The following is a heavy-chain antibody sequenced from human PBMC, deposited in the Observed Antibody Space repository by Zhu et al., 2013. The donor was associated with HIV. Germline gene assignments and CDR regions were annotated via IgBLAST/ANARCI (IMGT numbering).Heavy chain of an antibody. V-gene: IGHV1-18*04. D-gene: IGHD2-15*01. CDR1: GYTFTSYG. CDR3: ARQHLRCLRSGGSCATLDYYYGMDV. Sequence: QVQLVQSGAEVKKPGASVKVSCKASGYTFTSYGISWVRQAPGQGLEWMGWISAYNGNTNYAQKLQGRVTMTTDTSTSTAYMELRSLRSDDTAVYYCARQHLRCLRSGGSCATLDYYYGMDVWGQGTTVTVSS. J-gene: IGHJ6*02. CDR2: ISAYNGNT.